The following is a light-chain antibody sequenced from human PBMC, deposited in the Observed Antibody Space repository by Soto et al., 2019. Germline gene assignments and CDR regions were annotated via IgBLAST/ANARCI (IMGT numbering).Light chain of an antibody. CDR1: QSVSNN. CDR3: QHYNNWPPWT. CDR2: GAS. V-gene: IGKV3-15*01. J-gene: IGKJ1*01. Sequence: DIVMTQSPDTLSVSPGERATLSCRASQSVSNNLAWYQHKPGQAPRLLIFGASTRATGIPARFSGSGSGTEFTLTISSLQSEDFAGYYCQHYNNWPPWTFGQGTKVEIK.